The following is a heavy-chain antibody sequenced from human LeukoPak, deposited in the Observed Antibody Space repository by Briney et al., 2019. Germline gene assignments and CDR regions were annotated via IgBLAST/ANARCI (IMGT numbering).Heavy chain of an antibody. CDR1: GFNFSSYE. D-gene: IGHD6-13*01. Sequence: GGSLRLSCAASGFNFSSYEMIWVRQAPGKGLEWISYISTSGSTIYYGDSVEGRFTISRDNAKNSLYLQMNSLRAEDTAVYYCGRGDYSSSWYLDHWGQGTLVTVSS. J-gene: IGHJ4*02. V-gene: IGHV3-48*03. CDR2: ISTSGSTI. CDR3: GRGDYSSSWYLDH.